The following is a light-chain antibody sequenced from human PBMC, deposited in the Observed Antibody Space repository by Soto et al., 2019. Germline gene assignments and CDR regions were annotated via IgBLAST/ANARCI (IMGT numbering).Light chain of an antibody. J-gene: IGKJ2*01. Sequence: EIVMTQSPATLSVSPGERATLSCRASQSVSSNLAWYQQKPGQAPRLLIYGASTRATGIPARFSGSGSGTEFTLTISSLQSEDFAVYYCQQYGNSPPTYTFGQGTKLEIK. CDR1: QSVSSN. CDR3: QQYGNSPPTYT. CDR2: GAS. V-gene: IGKV3-15*01.